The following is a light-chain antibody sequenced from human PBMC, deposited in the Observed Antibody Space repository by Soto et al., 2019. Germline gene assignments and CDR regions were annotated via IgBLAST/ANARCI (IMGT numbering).Light chain of an antibody. V-gene: IGKV1-27*01. Sequence: TQMTHSPSPLSASVGDRVTIPCRASQDIRLFLAWYQHKPGRVPKLLIYAASTLQSGVPSRFSGSGSGTDFILTISSLQPEDAAIYSCQKYNTATRTFGGGTTVEI. CDR1: QDIRLF. J-gene: IGKJ4*01. CDR3: QKYNTATRT. CDR2: AAS.